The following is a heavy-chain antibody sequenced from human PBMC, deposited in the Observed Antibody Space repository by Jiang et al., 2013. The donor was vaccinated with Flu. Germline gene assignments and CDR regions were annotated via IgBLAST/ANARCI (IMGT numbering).Heavy chain of an antibody. D-gene: IGHD3-22*01. CDR3: ASMGSSGYYPSY. V-gene: IGHV3-33*01. J-gene: IGHJ4*02. CDR2: IWYDGSNK. CDR1: GFTFSSYG. Sequence: VQLVESGGGVVQPGRSLRLSCAASGFTFSSYGMHWVRQAPGKGLEWVAVIWYDGSNKYYADSAKGRFTISRDNSKNTLYLQMNSLRAEDTAVYYCASMGSSGYYPSYWGQGTLVTVSS.